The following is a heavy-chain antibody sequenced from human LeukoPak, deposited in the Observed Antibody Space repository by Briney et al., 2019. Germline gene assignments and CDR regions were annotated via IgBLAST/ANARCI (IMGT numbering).Heavy chain of an antibody. CDR3: ARGYSSSWYMNWFDP. CDR1: GGSISSYY. CDR2: IYYSGST. V-gene: IGHV4-59*08. D-gene: IGHD6-13*01. J-gene: IGHJ5*02. Sequence: SETLSLTCTASGGSISSYYWSWIRQPPGKGLEWIGYIYYSGSTYYNPSLKSRVTISIDTSKNQFSLKLTSVTAADTAVYYCARGYSSSWYMNWFDPWGQGTLVAVSS.